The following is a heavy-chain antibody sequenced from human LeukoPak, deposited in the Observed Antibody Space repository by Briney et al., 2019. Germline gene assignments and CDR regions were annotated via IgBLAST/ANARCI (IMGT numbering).Heavy chain of an antibody. V-gene: IGHV3-7*01. D-gene: IGHD6-19*01. CDR3: ARDPVHSSGWFAVSYYYMDV. Sequence: GGSLRLSCAASGFTFSRHWMSWVRQAPGKGLEWVANVKQDGSEEFYVDSVKGRFTISRDNAKNSLYLQTNSLRAEDTAVYYCARDPVHSSGWFAVSYYYMDVWGKGTTVTVSS. CDR2: VKQDGSEE. J-gene: IGHJ6*03. CDR1: GFTFSRHW.